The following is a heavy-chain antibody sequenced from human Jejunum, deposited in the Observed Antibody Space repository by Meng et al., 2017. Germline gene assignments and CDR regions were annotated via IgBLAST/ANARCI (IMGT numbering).Heavy chain of an antibody. Sequence: GESLKISCVASGFTFSSYWMHWVRQTPGKGLVWVSRISYDGSITNYADSVKGRFTVSRDNSENTVSLQMNSLREEDTAVYYCATMEWFQFPPYWGQGTLGTVSS. CDR1: GFTFSSYW. D-gene: IGHD3-3*01. CDR2: ISYDGSIT. V-gene: IGHV3-74*01. CDR3: ATMEWFQFPPY. J-gene: IGHJ4*02.